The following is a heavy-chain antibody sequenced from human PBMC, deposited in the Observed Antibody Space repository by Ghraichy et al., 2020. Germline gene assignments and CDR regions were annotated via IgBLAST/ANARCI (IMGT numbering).Heavy chain of an antibody. CDR1: GFTFSNYV. CDR3: AKAWGYCSGGTCPSYHWFDP. D-gene: IGHD2-15*01. CDR2: IGASGGST. Sequence: GGSLRLSCAASGFTFSNYVMSWVRQAPGKGLEWVSTIGASGGSTYYADSVKGRFTISRDNSKNTLYLQMDSLRAEDAAVYYCAKAWGYCSGGTCPSYHWFDPWGQGTRVTVSS. J-gene: IGHJ5*02. V-gene: IGHV3-23*01.